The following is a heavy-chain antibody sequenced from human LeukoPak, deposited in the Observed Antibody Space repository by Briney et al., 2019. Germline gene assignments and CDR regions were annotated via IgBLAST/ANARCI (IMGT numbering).Heavy chain of an antibody. Sequence: PSETLSLTCAVYGGSFSGYYWSWIRQPPGKGLEWIGEIDHSGSTNYNPSLKSRVTISVDTSKNQFSLKLSSVTAADTAVYYCARHGDSYGRPYYFDYWGQGTLVTVSS. CDR3: ARHGDSYGRPYYFDY. V-gene: IGHV4-34*01. CDR2: IDHSGST. D-gene: IGHD5-18*01. CDR1: GGSFSGYY. J-gene: IGHJ4*02.